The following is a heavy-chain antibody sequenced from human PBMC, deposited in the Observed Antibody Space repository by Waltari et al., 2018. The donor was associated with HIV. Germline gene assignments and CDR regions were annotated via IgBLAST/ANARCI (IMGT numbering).Heavy chain of an antibody. D-gene: IGHD6-19*01. J-gene: IGHJ4*02. CDR2: INPKNGGT. V-gene: IGHV1-2*02. CDR3: ASGEGGGWYSLGY. Sequence: QVQLVQSGAAVKRPGASVKVSCKASGFTCIDYYIHWVRQAPGQGLEWMGWINPKNGGTNYAQKFQGRVTMTRDTSISTAYMELNRLTSDDTAVYYCASGEGGGWYSLGYWGQGTLVTVSS. CDR1: GFTCIDYY.